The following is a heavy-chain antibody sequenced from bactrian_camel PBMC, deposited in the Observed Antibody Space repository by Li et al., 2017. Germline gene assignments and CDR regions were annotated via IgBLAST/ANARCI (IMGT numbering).Heavy chain of an antibody. Sequence: HVQLVASGGGLVQPGGSLRLSCTASGFTFSDYYMTWVRQAPGKGLEWVSSIYSDGSSNTYYAESVKGRFTISRDNAKSTGYLQMNSLKPEDTAMYTCAADELVRPPIWTAPTEYRYWGHGTQVTVS. CDR1: GFTFSDYY. CDR3: AADELVRPPIWTAPTEYRY. V-gene: IGHV3-2*01. J-gene: IGHJ4*01. D-gene: IGHD3*01. CDR2: IYSDGSSNT.